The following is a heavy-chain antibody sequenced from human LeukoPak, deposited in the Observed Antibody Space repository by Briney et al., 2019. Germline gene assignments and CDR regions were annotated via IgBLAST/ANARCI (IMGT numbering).Heavy chain of an antibody. Sequence: PGGSLRLSCAASRFTFSIYIMNWVRQAPGKGLEGVSFISSSGNYIYYADSVKGRFTISRDNAKNSLYLQMNSLRAEDTAVYYCVREDYGGNSVFDSWGQGTLVTVSS. CDR1: RFTFSIYI. CDR3: VREDYGGNSVFDS. J-gene: IGHJ4*02. CDR2: ISSSGNYI. V-gene: IGHV3-21*01. D-gene: IGHD4-23*01.